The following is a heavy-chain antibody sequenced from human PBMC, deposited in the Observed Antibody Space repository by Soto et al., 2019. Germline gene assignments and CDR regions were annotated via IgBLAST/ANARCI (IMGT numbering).Heavy chain of an antibody. CDR1: GFTFSSYG. Sequence: PGGSLRLSCAASGFTFSSYGMHWVRQAPGKGLEWVAVISYDVINKYYADSVKGRFTISRDNSKNTLYLQMNSLRAEDTAVYYCAKLCSGGSCYSEGYYYYGMDVWGQGTTVTVSS. CDR3: AKLCSGGSCYSEGYYYYGMDV. J-gene: IGHJ6*02. CDR2: ISYDVINK. V-gene: IGHV3-30*18. D-gene: IGHD2-15*01.